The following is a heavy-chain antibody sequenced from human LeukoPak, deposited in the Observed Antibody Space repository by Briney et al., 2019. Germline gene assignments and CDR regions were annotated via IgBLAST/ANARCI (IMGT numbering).Heavy chain of an antibody. D-gene: IGHD3-22*01. J-gene: IGHJ4*02. Sequence: SQTLSLTCTVSGGSISSGSYYWSWIRQPPGKGLEWIGYIYYSGSTNYNPSLKSRVTISVDTSKNQFSLKLSSVTAADTAVYYCARWINYYDSSGYYYVDYFDYWGQGTLVTVSS. CDR2: IYYSGST. V-gene: IGHV4-61*01. CDR1: GGSISSGSYY. CDR3: ARWINYYDSSGYYYVDYFDY.